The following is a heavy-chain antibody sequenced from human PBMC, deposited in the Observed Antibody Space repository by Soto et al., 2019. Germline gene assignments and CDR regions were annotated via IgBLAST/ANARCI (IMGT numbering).Heavy chain of an antibody. Sequence: SETLSLTCTVSGGSISSSSYYWGWIRQPPGKGLEWIGSIYYSGSTYYNPSLKSRVTISVDTSKNQFSLKLSSVTAADTAVYYCSQGRYDVWSGWDYYYYGMDVWGQGTTVTVSS. CDR1: GGSISSSSYY. J-gene: IGHJ6*02. CDR2: IYYSGST. D-gene: IGHD3-3*01. CDR3: SQGRYDVWSGWDYYYYGMDV. V-gene: IGHV4-39*01.